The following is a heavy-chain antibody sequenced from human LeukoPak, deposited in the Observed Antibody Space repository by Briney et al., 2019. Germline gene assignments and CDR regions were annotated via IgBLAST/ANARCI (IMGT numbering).Heavy chain of an antibody. CDR1: GGSFDTFS. CDR3: ARRWNYRIHNHIDV. V-gene: IGHV4-34*01. J-gene: IGHJ6*04. CDR2: VNPRGQI. Sequence: SETLSLTCAVYGGSFDTFSWIWLRQSPGRGLEWIGEVNPRGQINYNPSLMSRVTVSIDTTKKHFFLILTSVTAADTAVYYCARRWNYRIHNHIDVWGKGTTVTVSS. D-gene: IGHD1-7*01.